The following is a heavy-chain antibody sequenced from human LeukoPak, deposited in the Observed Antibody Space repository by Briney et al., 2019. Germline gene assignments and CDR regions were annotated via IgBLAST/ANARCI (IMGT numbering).Heavy chain of an antibody. CDR1: GFTFSSYA. CDR2: ISGSGGST. CDR3: ARANYYGSGRAAFDI. V-gene: IGHV3-23*01. J-gene: IGHJ3*02. Sequence: GGSLRLSCAASGFTFSSYAMSWVRQAPGKGLEWVSAISGSGGSTYYADSVKGRFTISRDNSKNTLYLQMNSLRAEDTAVYYCARANYYGSGRAAFDIWGQGTMVTVSS. D-gene: IGHD3-10*01.